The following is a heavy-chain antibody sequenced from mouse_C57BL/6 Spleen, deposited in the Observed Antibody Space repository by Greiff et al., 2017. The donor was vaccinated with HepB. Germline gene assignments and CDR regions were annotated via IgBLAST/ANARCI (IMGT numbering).Heavy chain of an antibody. CDR1: GYTFTDYY. CDR2: INPYNGGT. CDR3: AREVMGNGSEDY. Sequence: EVQLQQSGPVLVKPGASVKMSCKASGYTFTDYYMNWVKQSHGKSLEWIGVINPYNGGTSYNQKFKGKATLTVDKSSSTAYMELNSLTSEDSAVYYCAREVMGNGSEDYWGQGTTLTVSS. V-gene: IGHV1-19*01. D-gene: IGHD1-1*01. J-gene: IGHJ2*01.